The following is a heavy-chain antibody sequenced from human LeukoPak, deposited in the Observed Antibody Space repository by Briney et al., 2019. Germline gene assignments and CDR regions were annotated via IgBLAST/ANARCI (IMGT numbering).Heavy chain of an antibody. CDR1: GFTFSNYA. J-gene: IGHJ4*02. CDR2: ISYDGSNK. Sequence: GGSLRLSCAASGFTFSNYAFHWVRQPPGKGLEWVAVISYDGSNKYYADSVKGRFTISRDNSKNTLYPQMNSLRAEDTAVYYCARPHDYDFWSGYYCWGQGTLVTVSS. D-gene: IGHD3-3*01. CDR3: ARPHDYDFWSGYYC. V-gene: IGHV3-30*04.